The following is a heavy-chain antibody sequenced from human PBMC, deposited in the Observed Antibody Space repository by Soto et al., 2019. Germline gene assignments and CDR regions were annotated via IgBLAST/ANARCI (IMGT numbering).Heavy chain of an antibody. CDR3: ARYSLTFRGNGLDV. CDR2: IFSNDDK. V-gene: IGHV2-26*01. D-gene: IGHD7-27*01. J-gene: IGHJ6*02. CDR1: GFSLNNARVA. Sequence: QVTLKESGPVLVKPTETLTLTCAVSGFSLNNARVAVSWIRQPPGRGLEWLAHIFSNDDKSYNSSLKSRLTISKDTSKSQVVLTMTNVDPVDTATYYCARYSLTFRGNGLDVWGQGTTVTVSS.